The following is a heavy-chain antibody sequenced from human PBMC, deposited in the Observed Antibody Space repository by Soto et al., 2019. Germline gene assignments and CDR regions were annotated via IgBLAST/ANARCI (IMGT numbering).Heavy chain of an antibody. CDR3: ARVDYDSTYGFYYYGLDV. D-gene: IGHD3-10*01. CDR1: GGTFSSYS. V-gene: IGHV1-69*01. Sequence: QVHLVQSGAEVKKPGSSVRVSCKTSGGTFSSYSFTWVRQAPGQGLEWMGEIIPILNTANFAQKFQSRVTITAVETTSTVSMELSSLSPADTAVYYCARVDYDSTYGFYYYGLDVWGQGTTVTVSS. J-gene: IGHJ6*02. CDR2: IIPILNTA.